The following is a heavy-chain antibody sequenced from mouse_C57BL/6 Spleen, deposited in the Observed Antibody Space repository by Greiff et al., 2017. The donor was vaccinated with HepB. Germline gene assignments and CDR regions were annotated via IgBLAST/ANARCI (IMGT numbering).Heavy chain of an antibody. CDR1: GFTFSSYA. J-gene: IGHJ2*01. CDR3: ATTVVATSYFDY. V-gene: IGHV5-4*01. Sequence: EVQVVESGGGLVKPGGSLKLSCAASGFTFSSYAMSWVRQTPEKRLEWVATISDGGSYTYYPDNVKGRFTISRDNAKNNLYLQMSHLKSEDTAMYYCATTVVATSYFDYWGQGTTLTVSS. CDR2: ISDGGSYT. D-gene: IGHD1-1*01.